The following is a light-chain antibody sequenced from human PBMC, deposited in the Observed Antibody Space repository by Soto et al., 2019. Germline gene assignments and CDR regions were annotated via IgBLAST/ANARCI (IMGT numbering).Light chain of an antibody. J-gene: IGKJ4*01. CDR3: KQLNAYQRA. CDR1: QAMSTY. Sequence: DIQLTQSPSFLSAFVGDTVTITCRASQAMSTYLAWYQQKPGKVPKLLIRSASTLQSGVTQRFGGGGTGTKFTLTISTLRPDDSCIYYCKQLNAYQRAFGGGTNVEIK. CDR2: SAS. V-gene: IGKV1-9*01.